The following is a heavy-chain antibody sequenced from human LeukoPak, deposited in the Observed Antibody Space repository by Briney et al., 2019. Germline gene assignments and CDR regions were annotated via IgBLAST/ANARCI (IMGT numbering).Heavy chain of an antibody. CDR3: GKVLFYYYDSGGNPS. J-gene: IGHJ4*02. V-gene: IGHV3-23*01. CDR1: GFTFSSYA. Sequence: PGGSLRLSCAASGFTFSSYAMSWVRQAPGKGLEWVSAISGSGGSTYYADSVKGRFTISRDNSKNTLYLQMNSLRAEDTAVYYCGKVLFYYYDSGGNPSGGQGPRVPVP. CDR2: ISGSGGST. D-gene: IGHD3-22*01.